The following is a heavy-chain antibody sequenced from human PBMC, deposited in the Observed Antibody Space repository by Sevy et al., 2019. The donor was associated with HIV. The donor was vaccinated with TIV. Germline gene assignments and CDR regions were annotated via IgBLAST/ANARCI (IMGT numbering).Heavy chain of an antibody. Sequence: SETLSLTCTVSGGSISSSSYYWGWIRQPPGKGLEWIGSIYYSGSTYYNPSLKSRVTISVDTSKNQFSLKLSSVTAADTAVYYCASAPPTIFGVPGVGRERHPGPYFQHWGQGTLVTVSS. V-gene: IGHV4-39*01. CDR3: ASAPPTIFGVPGVGRERHPGPYFQH. D-gene: IGHD3-3*01. CDR2: IYYSGST. J-gene: IGHJ1*01. CDR1: GGSISSSSYY.